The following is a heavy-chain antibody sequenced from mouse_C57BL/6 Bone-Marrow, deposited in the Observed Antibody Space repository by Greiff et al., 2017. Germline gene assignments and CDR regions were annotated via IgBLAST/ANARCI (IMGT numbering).Heavy chain of an antibody. J-gene: IGHJ4*01. D-gene: IGHD1-1*01. Sequence: VQLQQPGAELVKPGASVKLSCKASGYTFTSYWMHWVKQRPGQGLEWIGMIHPNSGSTNYNEKFKSKATLTVDKSSSTAYMQLSSLTSEDSAVXYCARPRYDYGSGYDAMDYWGQGTSVTVSS. CDR3: ARPRYDYGSGYDAMDY. V-gene: IGHV1-64*01. CDR2: IHPNSGST. CDR1: GYTFTSYW.